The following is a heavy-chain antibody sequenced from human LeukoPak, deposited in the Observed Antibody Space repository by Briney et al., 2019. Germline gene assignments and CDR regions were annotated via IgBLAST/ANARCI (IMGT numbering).Heavy chain of an antibody. Sequence: SETLSLTCAVYGGSFSGYYWSWIRQPPGKGLEWIGEINHSGSTNYNPSLKSRVTISVDTSKNQFSLKLSSVTAADTAVYYCARAPEECSSTSCYTDYYYGMDVWGQGTTVTVSS. CDR2: INHSGST. V-gene: IGHV4-34*01. J-gene: IGHJ6*02. D-gene: IGHD2-2*02. CDR3: ARAPEECSSTSCYTDYYYGMDV. CDR1: GGSFSGYY.